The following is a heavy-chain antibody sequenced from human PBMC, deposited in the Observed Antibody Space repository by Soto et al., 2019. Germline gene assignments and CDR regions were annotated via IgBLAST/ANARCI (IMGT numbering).Heavy chain of an antibody. CDR1: GYTFTNYV. D-gene: IGHD3-16*02. V-gene: IGHV1-3*01. J-gene: IGHJ4*02. CDR3: ARGRASFHFDY. CDR2: INAASGNT. Sequence: ASVKVSCKASGYTFTNYVMYWVRQAPGQSLEWVGWINAASGNTKYSQKFQDRVTLTRDTSATTVFMEMSSLGLEDTAVYFCARGRASFHFDYWGQGTLVTVSS.